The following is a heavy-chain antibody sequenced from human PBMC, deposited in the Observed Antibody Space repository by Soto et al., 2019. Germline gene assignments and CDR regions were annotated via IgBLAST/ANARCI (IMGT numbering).Heavy chain of an antibody. D-gene: IGHD3-16*01. Sequence: GGSLRLSCAASGFTFSSYGMHWVRQAPGKGLEWVAVISYDGSNRNHADSLKGRFTISRDNFKNTLSLQMSSLKDEDTALYYCATAFPMGAPFYFDYWGQGTLVTVSS. CDR1: GFTFSSYG. V-gene: IGHV3-30*03. CDR2: ISYDGSNR. J-gene: IGHJ4*02. CDR3: ATAFPMGAPFYFDY.